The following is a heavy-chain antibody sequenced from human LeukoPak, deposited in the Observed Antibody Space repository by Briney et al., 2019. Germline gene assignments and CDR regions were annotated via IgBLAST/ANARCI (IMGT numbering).Heavy chain of an antibody. CDR2: ISGNGGNT. D-gene: IGHD2-2*02. CDR1: GFTNYA. V-gene: IGHV3-23*01. CDR3: AKDESGYCTSTSCYKWFDP. Sequence: GGSLRLSCAASGFTNYAMSWVRQAPGKGLEWVSTISGNGGNTYYADSVKGRFTISRGNSKNTLYLQMNSLRAEDTAVYYCAKDESGYCTSTSCYKWFDPWGQGTLVTVSS. J-gene: IGHJ5*02.